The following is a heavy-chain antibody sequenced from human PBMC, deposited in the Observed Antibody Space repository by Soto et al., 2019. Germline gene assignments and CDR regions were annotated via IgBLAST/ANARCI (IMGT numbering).Heavy chain of an antibody. D-gene: IGHD4-17*01. V-gene: IGHV3-64*02. J-gene: IGHJ4*02. CDR1: GFTFSNYV. CDR3: ARGPSTVATWLDY. CDR2: ISGNGFST. Sequence: EVQLVESGEGLVQPGGSLRLSCAASGFTFSNYVMHWVRQAPGKGLEYVSAISGNGFSTYYGDSVRGRFIISRDNSKNTLYLQMGSLRAEDMAVYYCARGPSTVATWLDYWGQGTLVTVSS.